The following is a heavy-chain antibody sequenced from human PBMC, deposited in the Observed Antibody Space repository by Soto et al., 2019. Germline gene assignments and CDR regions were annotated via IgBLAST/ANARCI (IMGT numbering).Heavy chain of an antibody. CDR2: ISAYNGNT. J-gene: IGHJ4*02. CDR1: GYTFTSYG. Sequence: QVQLVQSGAEVKKPGASVKVSCKASGYTFTSYGISWVRQAPGQGLEWMGWISAYNGNTNYAQKLQGRVTMTTDTPRGTAYGGVGSLRSGDTAVYYGGRVLYYYFGGVFYFDSGGRGPLVPLSS. CDR3: GRVLYYYFGGVFYFDS. D-gene: IGHD3-16*01. V-gene: IGHV1-18*01.